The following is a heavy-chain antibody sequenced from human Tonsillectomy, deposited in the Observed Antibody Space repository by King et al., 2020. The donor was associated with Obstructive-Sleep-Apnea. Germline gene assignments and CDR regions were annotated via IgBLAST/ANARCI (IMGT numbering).Heavy chain of an antibody. V-gene: IGHV4-30-4*01. CDR2: IYYSGST. CDR3: ARAGYSSGWYRGGAFDI. D-gene: IGHD6-19*01. CDR1: GGSISSGDYY. Sequence: QLQESGPGLVKPSQTLSLTCTVSGGSISSGDYYWSWIRQPPGKGLGWMGYIYYSGSTYYNPSLKSRVTISVETSKNQFSLKLSSVTAADTAVYYCARAGYSSGWYRGGAFDIWGQGTMVTVSS. J-gene: IGHJ3*02.